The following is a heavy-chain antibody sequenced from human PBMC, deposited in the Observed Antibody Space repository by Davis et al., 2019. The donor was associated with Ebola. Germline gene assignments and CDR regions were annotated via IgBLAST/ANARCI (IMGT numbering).Heavy chain of an antibody. CDR1: GFAFSTYW. V-gene: IGHV3-7*01. J-gene: IGHJ4*02. D-gene: IGHD1-1*01. CDR3: ARDLNWNNY. CDR2: IKPDGSEK. Sequence: GGSLRLSCAASGFAFSTYWMTWVRQAPGKGLESVANIKPDGSEKYYVDSVKGRFTISRDNAKNSLFLQMNSLRVDDTALYYCARDLNWNNYWGQGTLVTVSS.